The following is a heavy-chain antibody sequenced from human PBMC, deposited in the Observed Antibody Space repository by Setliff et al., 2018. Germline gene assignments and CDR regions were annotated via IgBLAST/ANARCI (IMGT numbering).Heavy chain of an antibody. CDR1: GGSISSSSYY. V-gene: IGHV4-39*07. Sequence: SETLSLTCTVSGGSISSSSYYWGWIHQPPGKGLEWIGSIYYSGSTYYNPSLKSRVTISVDTSKNQFSLKLSSVTAADTAVYYCARVSGMGSPPYYYYYYGMDVWGQGTTVTVSS. J-gene: IGHJ6*02. D-gene: IGHD6-25*01. CDR2: IYYSGST. CDR3: ARVSGMGSPPYYYYYYGMDV.